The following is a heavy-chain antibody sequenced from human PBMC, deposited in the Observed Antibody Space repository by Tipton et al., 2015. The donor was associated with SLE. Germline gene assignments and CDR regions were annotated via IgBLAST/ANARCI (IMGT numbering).Heavy chain of an antibody. CDR2: MYHSGTT. Sequence: TLSLTCTVSDYSIKRGFYWGWIRQSPGKGPEWIVNMYHSGTTYYNPSLKSRVTISLDMSKNQYSLRMKSVTAADTAVYYCVREGGMRSHYTDWGQGILVTVSS. CDR1: DYSIKRGFY. J-gene: IGHJ4*02. D-gene: IGHD1-26*01. V-gene: IGHV4-38-2*02. CDR3: VREGGMRSHYTD.